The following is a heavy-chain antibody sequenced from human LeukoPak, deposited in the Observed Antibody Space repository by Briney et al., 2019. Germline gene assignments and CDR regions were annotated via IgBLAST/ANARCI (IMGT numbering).Heavy chain of an antibody. CDR2: ISAYNGNT. CDR1: GYTFTSYG. D-gene: IGHD3-22*01. Sequence: ASVKVSCKASGYTFTSYGISWVRQAPGQGLEWMGWISAYNGNTNYAQKLQGRVTMTRDTSTSTVHMELSRLRSEDTAVYYRARPGDSSGYEFDYWGQGTLVTVSS. V-gene: IGHV1-18*01. J-gene: IGHJ4*02. CDR3: ARPGDSSGYEFDY.